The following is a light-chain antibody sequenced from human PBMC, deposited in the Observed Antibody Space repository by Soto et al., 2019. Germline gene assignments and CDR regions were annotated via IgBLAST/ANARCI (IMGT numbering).Light chain of an antibody. V-gene: IGLV3-21*02. CDR2: DGS. J-gene: IGLJ1*01. Sequence: SYELAQPPSVSVAPGQTARITCGGDNIGSKSVHWYRQKPGQAPVLVVYDGSDRPPGIPARFSGSNSGNTATLTISRVEAGDEADFYCQVWDSSSDHYVFGTGPKV. CDR3: QVWDSSSDHYV. CDR1: NIGSKS.